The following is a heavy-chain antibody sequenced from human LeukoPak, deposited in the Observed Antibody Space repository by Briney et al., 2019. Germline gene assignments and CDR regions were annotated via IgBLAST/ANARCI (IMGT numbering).Heavy chain of an antibody. CDR1: GGSITSLY. V-gene: IGHV4-59*08. J-gene: IGHJ4*02. D-gene: IGHD3-10*01. Sequence: PSETLSLTCSVSGGSITSLYCNWLRQPPGKGLEWIGSTYYSGSFDYNPSLESRATMSVDTSRNQFSLNLRSVTAADTAVYYCAGSYYYASGSGYWGQGTLVTVSS. CDR3: AGSYYYASGSGY. CDR2: TYYSGSF.